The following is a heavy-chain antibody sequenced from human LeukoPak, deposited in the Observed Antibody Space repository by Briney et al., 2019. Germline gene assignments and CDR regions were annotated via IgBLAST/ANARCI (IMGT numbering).Heavy chain of an antibody. Sequence: GGSLRLSCAASGFTVSSNYMSWVRQAPGKGLEWVSVIYSGGSTHYADSVKGRFTISRDNSKNTLYLQMNSLRAEDTAVYYCAREDFNSGSYLYDYWGQGSLVTVSS. CDR2: IYSGGST. J-gene: IGHJ4*02. CDR3: AREDFNSGSYLYDY. D-gene: IGHD1-26*01. V-gene: IGHV3-53*01. CDR1: GFTVSSNY.